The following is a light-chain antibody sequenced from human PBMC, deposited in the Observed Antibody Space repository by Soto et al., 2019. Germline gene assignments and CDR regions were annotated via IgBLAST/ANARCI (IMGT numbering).Light chain of an antibody. CDR3: AAWDDSLTGYV. CDR2: TNN. CDR1: SSNIGSNT. J-gene: IGLJ1*01. Sequence: QSVLTQPPSASGTPGQRVTISCSGSSSNIGSNTVHWYQQLPGTAPKLLIYTNNRRPSGVPDRFSGSRSDTSASLAISGLQSEDEADYYCAAWDDSLTGYVFGTGTKLTVL. V-gene: IGLV1-44*01.